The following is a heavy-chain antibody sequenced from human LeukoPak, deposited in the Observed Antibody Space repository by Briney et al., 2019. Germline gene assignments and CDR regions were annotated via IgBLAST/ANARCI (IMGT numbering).Heavy chain of an antibody. D-gene: IGHD3-10*01. V-gene: IGHV4-30-4*08. J-gene: IGHJ6*03. CDR3: ARVGSYYYGYYMDV. CDR2: IYYSGST. CDR1: GGSISSSSYY. Sequence: SETLSLTCTVSGGSISSSSYYWGWIRQPPGKGLEWIGYIYYSGSTYHNPSLKSRVTISVDTSKNQFSLKLSSVTAADTAVYYCARVGSYYYGYYMDVWGKGTTVTVSS.